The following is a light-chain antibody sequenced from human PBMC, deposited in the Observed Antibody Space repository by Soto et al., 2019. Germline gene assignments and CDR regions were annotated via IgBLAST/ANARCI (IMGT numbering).Light chain of an antibody. CDR2: GAS. J-gene: IGKJ4*01. Sequence: EIVLTQSPGTLSLSPGERATLSCRASQSVKSSYLAWYQQKPGQPPRLLIYGASTRATGIPDRFIDSGSATDFTLTITRLEPEDFAVFYCQQYGSSPLTFGGGSKVEIK. V-gene: IGKV3-20*01. CDR3: QQYGSSPLT. CDR1: QSVKSSY.